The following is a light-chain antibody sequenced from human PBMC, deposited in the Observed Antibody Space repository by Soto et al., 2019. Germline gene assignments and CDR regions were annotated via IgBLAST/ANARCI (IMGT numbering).Light chain of an antibody. CDR1: SSNIGRDS. CDR3: AGGDDSLNGPV. CDR2: SNN. J-gene: IGLJ2*01. V-gene: IGLV1-44*01. Sequence: QSVLTQPPSASGTPGQRVTISCSGSSSNIGRDSVNWYQQPPGTAPQLLIYSNNQRPSGVPDRSSGSTAGTSGSLAISVLQSEDEADYYCAGGDDSLNGPVFGGGTKLTVL.